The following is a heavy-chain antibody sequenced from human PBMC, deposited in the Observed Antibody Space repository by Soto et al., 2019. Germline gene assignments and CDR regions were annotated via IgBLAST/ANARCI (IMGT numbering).Heavy chain of an antibody. CDR3: ARVSSIAARRAFDS. CDR1: GYTFTSHD. CDR2: LNPYNGKT. J-gene: IGHJ4*02. D-gene: IGHD6-6*01. V-gene: IGHV1-8*01. Sequence: QVQLVQSGTEVKTPGASVKVSCKASGYTFTSHDINWVRQATGQGLEWMGWLNPYNGKTAYAQTFQGRVTMTWNATTGTVYLALSSLRSEDTAMYYCARVSSIAARRAFDSWGQGTLVTVSS.